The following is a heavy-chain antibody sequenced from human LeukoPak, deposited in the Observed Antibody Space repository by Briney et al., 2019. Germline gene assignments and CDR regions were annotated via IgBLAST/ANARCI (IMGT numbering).Heavy chain of an antibody. CDR3: ARGAYYDLLDP. CDR2: IYYSGST. D-gene: IGHD3-3*01. V-gene: IGHV4-31*03. CDR1: GGSISSGGYH. J-gene: IGHJ5*02. Sequence: SETLSLTCTVSGGSISSGGYHWSWIRQHPGKGLEWIGYIYYSGSTYYNPSLKSRVTISVDTSKNQFSLKLSSVTAADTAVYYCARGAYYDLLDPWGQGTLVTVSS.